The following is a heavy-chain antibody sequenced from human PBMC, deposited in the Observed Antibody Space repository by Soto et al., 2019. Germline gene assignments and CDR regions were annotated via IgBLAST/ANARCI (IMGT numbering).Heavy chain of an antibody. D-gene: IGHD5-12*01. CDR3: VQGRYPTMATPLDH. V-gene: IGHV3-9*01. J-gene: IGHJ4*02. CDR2: ISWDSSTI. CDR1: GFTLDNCG. Sequence: EVQLVESGGGLVQPGRSLRLSCAASGFTLDNCGMHWVRQAPGKGLEWVEGISWDSSTIGYADSVKGRFIISRDDAKNSLYLQMDSLRGEDTALYYCVQGRYPTMATPLDHWGQGTQVIVSS.